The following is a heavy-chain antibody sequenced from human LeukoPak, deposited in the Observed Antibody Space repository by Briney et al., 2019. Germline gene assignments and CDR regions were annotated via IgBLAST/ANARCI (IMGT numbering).Heavy chain of an antibody. CDR3: ARDIAGATLGGWFDP. CDR2: TNPNSGNA. J-gene: IGHJ5*02. D-gene: IGHD1-1*01. Sequence: ASVKVSCKASGYTFTNYDINWVRQAAGQGLEWMGWTNPNSGNAAYAQKFQGRVTITRNTSITTAYMDLSSLTSEDTAVYYCARDIAGATLGGWFDPWGQGTLVTVSS. V-gene: IGHV1-8*03. CDR1: GYTFTNYD.